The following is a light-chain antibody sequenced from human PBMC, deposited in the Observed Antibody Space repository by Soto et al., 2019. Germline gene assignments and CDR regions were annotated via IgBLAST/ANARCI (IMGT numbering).Light chain of an antibody. V-gene: IGKV3-15*01. Sequence: EIMMTQSPATPSVSPGEKATPSCRASQSVSSNLAWYQQKPGQAPRLLIYGASTRATGIPARFSGSGSGTEFTLTISSLQSEDFAVYYCQQYNNWWTFGQGTKVDIK. CDR1: QSVSSN. CDR2: GAS. CDR3: QQYNNWWT. J-gene: IGKJ1*01.